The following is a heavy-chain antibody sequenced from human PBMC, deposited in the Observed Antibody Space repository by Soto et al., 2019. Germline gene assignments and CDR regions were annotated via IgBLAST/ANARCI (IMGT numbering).Heavy chain of an antibody. Sequence: QVQLQQWGPGLLKPSETLSLTCAVYGGSFIGYYWSWIRQPPGKGLEWIGEINHSGSTNYNPSLKSRVTRSVDTSKNQFALKLSSVTAADTAVYYCVRGRRSGLRYPPDYWGQGTLVTVSS. CDR3: VRGRRSGLRYPPDY. J-gene: IGHJ4*02. D-gene: IGHD3-9*01. V-gene: IGHV4-34*01. CDR2: INHSGST. CDR1: GGSFIGYY.